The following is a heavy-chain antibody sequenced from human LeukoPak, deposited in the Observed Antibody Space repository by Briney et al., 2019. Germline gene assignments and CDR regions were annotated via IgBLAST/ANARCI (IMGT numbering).Heavy chain of an antibody. CDR2: ISPSGDRT. CDR1: GFTFSSYA. Sequence: GGSLRLSCAASGFTFSSYAMSWVRQAPGKGLEWVSFISPSGDRTSNADSVEGRFTISRDNTRDTLYLQMNSLRDEDTGVYYCAIMHGYYDGSGFWVQWGQGTLVTVSS. V-gene: IGHV3-23*01. CDR3: AIMHGYYDGSGFWVQ. J-gene: IGHJ4*02. D-gene: IGHD3-22*01.